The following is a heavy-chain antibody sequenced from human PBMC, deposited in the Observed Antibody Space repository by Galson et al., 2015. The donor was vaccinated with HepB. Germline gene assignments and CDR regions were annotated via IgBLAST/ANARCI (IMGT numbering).Heavy chain of an antibody. CDR2: MNPSGGST. CDR3: ARGPVMVYAPTYMDA. V-gene: IGHV1-46*01. D-gene: IGHD2-8*01. CDR1: GYTLTSHF. J-gene: IGHJ6*03. Sequence: SCKASGYTLTSHFMHWVRQAPGQGLEWMGTMNPSGGSTTYAQKFQGRVTMTRDTSTSTVYLELSTLRSEDTAVYYCARGPVMVYAPTYMDAWGKGTTVTVSS.